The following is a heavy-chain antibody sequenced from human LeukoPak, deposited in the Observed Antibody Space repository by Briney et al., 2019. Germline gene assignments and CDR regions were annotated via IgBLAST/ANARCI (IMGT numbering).Heavy chain of an antibody. CDR1: GYTFTSYG. J-gene: IGHJ4*02. CDR2: ISAYNGNT. D-gene: IGHD3-10*01. CDR3: AKDFGFGELPWDFFDY. Sequence: ASVKVSCKASGYTFTSYGISWVRQAPGQGLEWMGWISAYNGNTNYAQKLLGRVTMTTDTSTSTAYMELRSLRSDDTAVYYCAKDFGFGELPWDFFDYWGQGTPVTVSS. V-gene: IGHV1-18*01.